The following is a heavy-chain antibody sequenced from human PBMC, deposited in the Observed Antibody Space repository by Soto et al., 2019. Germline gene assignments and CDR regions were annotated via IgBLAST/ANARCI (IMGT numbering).Heavy chain of an antibody. D-gene: IGHD3-3*01. CDR1: GYTFTLYA. CDR2: INAGNGNT. Sequence: QVQLVQSGAEVKKPGASVKVSCKASGYTFTLYATHGVRQAPGQRLEWMGWINAGNGNTQYSQKFQGRVTITSDTSASPAYMELSRLSSEDTAVYYCARSIILAGDYWGQGPLVTVAA. CDR3: ARSIILAGDY. V-gene: IGHV1-3*01. J-gene: IGHJ4*02.